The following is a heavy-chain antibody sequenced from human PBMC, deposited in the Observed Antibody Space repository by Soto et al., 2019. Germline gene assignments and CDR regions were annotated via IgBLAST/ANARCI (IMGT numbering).Heavy chain of an antibody. CDR2: INHSGST. V-gene: IGHV4-34*01. CDR3: ARESSSRAGNIVVVVAATGSGAFDI. J-gene: IGHJ3*02. Sequence: QVQLQQWGAGLLKPSETLSLTCAVYGGSFSGYYWSWIRQPPGKGLEWIGEINHSGSTNYNPSLTSRVTISVDTSKNQFSLKLSSVTAAATAVYYCARESSSRAGNIVVVVAATGSGAFDIWGQGPMVTVSS. D-gene: IGHD2-15*01. CDR1: GGSFSGYY.